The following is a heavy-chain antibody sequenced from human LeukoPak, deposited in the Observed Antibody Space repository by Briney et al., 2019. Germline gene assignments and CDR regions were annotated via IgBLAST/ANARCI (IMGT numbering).Heavy chain of an antibody. CDR1: GGSFSGYY. J-gene: IGHJ4*02. Sequence: PSETLSLTCAVYGGSFSGYYWSWIRQPPGKGLEWIGEINHSGSTNYNASLKSRVTISVDTSKNQFSLKLSSVTAADTAVYYCATRYDYRGYYFDYWGQGTLVTVSS. CDR2: INHSGST. V-gene: IGHV4-34*01. D-gene: IGHD5-12*01. CDR3: ATRYDYRGYYFDY.